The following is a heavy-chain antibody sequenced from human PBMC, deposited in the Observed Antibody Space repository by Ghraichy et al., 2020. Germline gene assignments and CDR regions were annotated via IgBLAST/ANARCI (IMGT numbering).Heavy chain of an antibody. CDR3: ARGIPPTTSFPFYDFWSGWGPNYGMDV. Sequence: GGSLRLSCAASGFTFSSYSMNWVRQAPGKGLEWVSYISSSSSTIYYADSVKGRFTISRDNAKNSLYLQMNSLRDEDTAVYYCARGIPPTTSFPFYDFWSGWGPNYGMDVWGQGTTVTVSS. CDR2: ISSSSSTI. D-gene: IGHD3-3*01. V-gene: IGHV3-48*02. CDR1: GFTFSSYS. J-gene: IGHJ6*02.